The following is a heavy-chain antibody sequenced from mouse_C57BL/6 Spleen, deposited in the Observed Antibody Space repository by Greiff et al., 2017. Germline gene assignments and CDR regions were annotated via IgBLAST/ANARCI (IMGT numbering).Heavy chain of an antibody. CDR3: ARYYYGSSYVRAWYFDY. V-gene: IGHV7-3*01. CDR2: IRNKANGYTT. Sequence: EVQLQESGGGLVQPGGSLSLSCAASGFTFTDYYMSWVRQPPGKALEWLGFIRNKANGYTTEYSASVKGRFTISRDNSQSILYLQMNALRAEDSATYYCARYYYGSSYVRAWYFDYWGQGTTLTVSS. D-gene: IGHD1-1*01. J-gene: IGHJ2*01. CDR1: GFTFTDYY.